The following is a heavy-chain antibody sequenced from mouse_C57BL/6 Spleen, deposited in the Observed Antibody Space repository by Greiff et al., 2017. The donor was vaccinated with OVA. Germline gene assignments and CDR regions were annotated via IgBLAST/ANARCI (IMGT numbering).Heavy chain of an antibody. CDR3: ARGGTRGSRHFDY. D-gene: IGHD1-1*01. Sequence: QVQLQQPGAELVKPGASVKLSCKASGYTFTSYWMQWVKPRPGQGLEWVGEIDPSDSYTNYNQKFKGKATLTVDTSSSTAYMQLSSLTSEDSAVYYCARGGTRGSRHFDYWGQGTTLTVSS. V-gene: IGHV1-50*01. J-gene: IGHJ2*01. CDR2: IDPSDSYT. CDR1: GYTFTSYW.